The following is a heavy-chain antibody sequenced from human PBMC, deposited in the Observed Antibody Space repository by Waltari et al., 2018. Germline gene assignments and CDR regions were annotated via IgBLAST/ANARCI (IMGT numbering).Heavy chain of an antibody. Sequence: QLQLQESGPGLVKPSEPLSLTCTVSGGSISSSSYYWGWVRQSPGKGLEWIGGIYYSGSTYYNPTLKSRVTISGDTSKNQFSLKLSSVTAADTAVYYCARHWKKSGYRFDPWGQGTLVTVSS. D-gene: IGHD5-12*01. V-gene: IGHV4-39*01. CDR3: ARHWKKSGYRFDP. J-gene: IGHJ5*02. CDR1: GGSISSSSYY. CDR2: IYYSGST.